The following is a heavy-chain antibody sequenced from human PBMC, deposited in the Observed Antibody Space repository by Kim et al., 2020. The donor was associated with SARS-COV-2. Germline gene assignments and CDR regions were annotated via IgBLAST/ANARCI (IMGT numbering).Heavy chain of an antibody. Sequence: GGSLRLSCVASGFTFTNYAMCWVRQAPGKGLESVSIITGSGTNTYYADSVKGRFTISRDNSKNTVYLQMNSLRSEDTAVYYCAKSAVSYYYGMDVWGQGTTVTVS. CDR1: GFTFTNYA. J-gene: IGHJ6*02. CDR2: ITGSGTNT. D-gene: IGHD1-20*01. CDR3: AKSAVSYYYGMDV. V-gene: IGHV3-23*01.